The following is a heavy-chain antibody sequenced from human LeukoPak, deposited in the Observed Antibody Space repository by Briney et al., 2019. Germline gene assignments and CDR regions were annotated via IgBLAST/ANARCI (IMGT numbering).Heavy chain of an antibody. CDR2: INWNGGST. D-gene: IGHD2-2*01. V-gene: IGHV3-20*01. CDR3: AREYCSSTSCYSSGGFDP. Sequence: GGSLRLSCAASGFTFSSYWMSWVRQAPGKGLEWASGINWNGGSTGYADSVKGRFTISRDNAKNSLYLQMNSLRAEDTALYHCAREYCSSTSCYSSGGFDPWGQGTLVTVSS. J-gene: IGHJ5*02. CDR1: GFTFSSYW.